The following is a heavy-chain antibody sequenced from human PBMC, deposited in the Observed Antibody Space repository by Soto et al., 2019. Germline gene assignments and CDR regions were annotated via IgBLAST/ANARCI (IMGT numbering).Heavy chain of an antibody. CDR1: GFTFSSYA. V-gene: IGHV3-23*01. D-gene: IGHD3-10*01. J-gene: IGHJ6*02. Sequence: GGSLRLSXAASGFTFSSYAMSWVRQAPGKGLEWVSAISGSGGSTYYADSVKGRFTISRDNSKNTLYLQMNSLRAEDTAVYYCAKGGVNYYYYGMDVWGQGTTVTVSS. CDR3: AKGGVNYYYYGMDV. CDR2: ISGSGGST.